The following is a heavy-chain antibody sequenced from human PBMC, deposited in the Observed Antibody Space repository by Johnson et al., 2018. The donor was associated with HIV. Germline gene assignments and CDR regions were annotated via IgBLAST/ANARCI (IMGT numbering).Heavy chain of an antibody. CDR3: AKQGWYVNTDAFDM. V-gene: IGHV3-9*01. CDR2: ISWNSGSI. J-gene: IGHJ3*02. CDR1: GFTFDDYA. D-gene: IGHD6-19*01. Sequence: VQLVESGGGLVQPGRSLRLSCAASGFTFDDYAMHWVRQAPGKGLEWVSGISWNSGSIGYADSVKGRFTISRDNAKNSLYLQMNSLRAEDTALYYCAKQGWYVNTDAFDMWGQGTMVTVSS.